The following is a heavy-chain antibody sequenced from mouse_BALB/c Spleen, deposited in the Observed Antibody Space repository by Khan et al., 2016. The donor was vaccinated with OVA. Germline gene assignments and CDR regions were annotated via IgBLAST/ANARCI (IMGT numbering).Heavy chain of an antibody. V-gene: IGHV1S81*02. CDR2: INPSNGGT. CDR3: TRSRYGTCAY. J-gene: IGHJ3*01. D-gene: IGHD2-1*01. CDR1: GYTFTSYY. Sequence: VQLQQSGAELVKPGASVRLSCKASGYTFTSYYLYWVKQRPGQGLKWIGDINPSNGGTNFNEKFKSKATLTVDKSSSTAYMRLSSLTSEDSAVDYYTRSRYGTCAYWGQGTLITVSA.